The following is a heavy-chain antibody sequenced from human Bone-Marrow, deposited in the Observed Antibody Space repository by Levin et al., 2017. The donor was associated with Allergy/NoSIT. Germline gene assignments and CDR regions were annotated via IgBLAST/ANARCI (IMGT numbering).Heavy chain of an antibody. CDR1: GFTFSSYA. CDR3: ARDPEAYCGGDCYTFDY. Sequence: GGSLRLSCAASGFTFSSYAMHWVRQAPGKGLEWVAVISYDGSNKYYADSVKGRFTISRDNSKNTLYLQMNSLRAEDTAVYYCARDPEAYCGGDCYTFDYWGQGTLVTVSS. D-gene: IGHD2-21*02. CDR2: ISYDGSNK. V-gene: IGHV3-30*04. J-gene: IGHJ4*02.